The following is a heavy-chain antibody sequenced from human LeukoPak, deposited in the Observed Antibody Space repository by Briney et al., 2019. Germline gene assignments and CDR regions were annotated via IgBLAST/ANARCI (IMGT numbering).Heavy chain of an antibody. Sequence: XCKASGGTFSSYAISWVRQAPGQGLEWMGRIIPIFGTANYAQKFKGRVTITTDESTSTAYMELSSLRSEDTAVYYCASCSYDSSGYYYLSYFDYWGQGTLVTVSS. D-gene: IGHD3-22*01. CDR3: ASCSYDSSGYYYLSYFDY. CDR1: GGTFSSYA. J-gene: IGHJ4*02. V-gene: IGHV1-69*05. CDR2: IIPIFGTA.